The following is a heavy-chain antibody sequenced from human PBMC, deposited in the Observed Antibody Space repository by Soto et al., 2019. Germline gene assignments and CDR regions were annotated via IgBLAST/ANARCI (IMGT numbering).Heavy chain of an antibody. V-gene: IGHV3-30*18. Sequence: GGSLRLSCAASGFTFSSYGMHWVRQAPGKGLEWVTVISSDGSNKYYADSVKGRFIISRDNSKNTLYLQMNSLRAEDTAVYYCAKDGRLDDFWSPRNYYYYSYMDVWGKGTTVTVSS. D-gene: IGHD3-3*01. CDR2: ISSDGSNK. CDR1: GFTFSSYG. CDR3: AKDGRLDDFWSPRNYYYYSYMDV. J-gene: IGHJ6*03.